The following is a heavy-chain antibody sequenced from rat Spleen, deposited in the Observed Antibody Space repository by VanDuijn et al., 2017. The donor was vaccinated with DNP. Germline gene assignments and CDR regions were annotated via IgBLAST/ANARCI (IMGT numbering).Heavy chain of an antibody. Sequence: EVQLQESGPGLVKPSQSLSLSCSVTGYSITSNYWGWIRKFPGNKMEYIGHISYSGGTNYNPSFKSRISITRDTSKNHFFLHLNSVTTDDTATYSCARWTRYFDYWGQGVMVTVSS. CDR2: ISYSGGT. J-gene: IGHJ2*01. V-gene: IGHV3-1*01. CDR1: GYSITSNY. D-gene: IGHD1-7*01. CDR3: ARWTRYFDY.